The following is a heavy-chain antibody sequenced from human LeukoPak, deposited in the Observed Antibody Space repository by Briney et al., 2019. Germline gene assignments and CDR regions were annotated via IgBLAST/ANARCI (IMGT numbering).Heavy chain of an antibody. Sequence: GGSLRLSCAASGFTFSSYGMSWVRQAPGKGLEWVSAISGSGGSTYYADSVKGRFTISRDNSKNPLYLQMNILRAEDTAVYYCASRGYPYGYGQDYWGQGTLVTVSS. CDR1: GFTFSSYG. V-gene: IGHV3-23*01. CDR3: ASRGYPYGYGQDY. CDR2: ISGSGGST. J-gene: IGHJ4*02. D-gene: IGHD5-18*01.